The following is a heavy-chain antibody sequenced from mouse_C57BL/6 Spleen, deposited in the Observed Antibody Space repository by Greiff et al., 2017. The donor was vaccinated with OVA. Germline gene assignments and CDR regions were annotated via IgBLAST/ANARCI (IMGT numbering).Heavy chain of an antibody. CDR1: GYTFTSYW. CDR2: IDPSDSET. J-gene: IGHJ3*01. V-gene: IGHV1-52*01. CDR3: ASPSDSAWFAY. Sequence: QVQLQQPGAELVRPGSSVKLSCKASGYTFTSYWMHWVKQRPIQGLEWIGNIDPSDSETHYNQKFKDKATLTVDKSSSTAYMQLSSLTSEDSAVYYCASPSDSAWFAYWGQGTLVTVSA.